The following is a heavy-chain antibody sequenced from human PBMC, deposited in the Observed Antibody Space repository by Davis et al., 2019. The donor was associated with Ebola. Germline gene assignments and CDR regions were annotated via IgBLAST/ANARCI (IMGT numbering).Heavy chain of an antibody. D-gene: IGHD2-2*01. Sequence: SETLSLTCAVYGGSFSGYYWSWFRQPPGKGLEWIGEINHSGSTNYNPSLKSRVTISVDKSKNQFSLKLSSVTAADTAVYYCARDASIYCSSTSCYGYYGMDVWGQGTTVTVSS. CDR1: GGSFSGYY. CDR2: INHSGST. V-gene: IGHV4-34*01. J-gene: IGHJ6*02. CDR3: ARDASIYCSSTSCYGYYGMDV.